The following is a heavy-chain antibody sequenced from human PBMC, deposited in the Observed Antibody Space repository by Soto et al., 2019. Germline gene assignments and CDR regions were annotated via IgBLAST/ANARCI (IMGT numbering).Heavy chain of an antibody. Sequence: GGSLRLSCAASGFTVSSNYMSWVRQAPGKGLEWVSVIYSGGSTYYADSVKGRFTISRHNSKNTLYLQMNSLRAEDTAVYYCARAIDYGDYDAFDIWGQGTMVTVSS. CDR1: GFTVSSNY. J-gene: IGHJ3*02. CDR2: IYSGGST. D-gene: IGHD4-17*01. V-gene: IGHV3-53*04. CDR3: ARAIDYGDYDAFDI.